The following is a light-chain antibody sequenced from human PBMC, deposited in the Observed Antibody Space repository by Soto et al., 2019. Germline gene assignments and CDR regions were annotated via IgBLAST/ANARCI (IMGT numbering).Light chain of an antibody. Sequence: IVLTQSPDTLSLSPGERATLSCGASQSVTSNFIAWYQKKPGLAPRLLIFDAVRRATGIPDRFSGSGSGTDFTLTIRRLEPDDFAVYYCHHFDDSPTFGGGTKVEI. J-gene: IGKJ4*01. V-gene: IGKV3D-20*01. CDR2: DAV. CDR3: HHFDDSPT. CDR1: QSVTSNF.